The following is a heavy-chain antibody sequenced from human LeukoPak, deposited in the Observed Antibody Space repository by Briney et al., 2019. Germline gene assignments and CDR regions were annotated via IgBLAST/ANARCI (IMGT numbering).Heavy chain of an antibody. J-gene: IGHJ4*02. CDR2: ISAYNGNT. D-gene: IGHD3-3*02. CDR1: GYTFTNYA. Sequence: ASVKVSCKASGYTFTNYAISWVRQAPGQGLEWMGWISAYNGNTNYAQKLQGRVTMTTDTSTSTAYMELRSLRSDDTAVYYCASVEAFRQPPDYWGQGTLVTVSS. V-gene: IGHV1-18*01. CDR3: ASVEAFRQPPDY.